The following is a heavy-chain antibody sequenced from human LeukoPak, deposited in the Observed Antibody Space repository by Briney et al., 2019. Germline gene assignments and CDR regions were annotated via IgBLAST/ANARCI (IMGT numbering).Heavy chain of an antibody. CDR3: ASSFLILDY. D-gene: IGHD3-3*01. CDR2: ISSSGTTI. Sequence: PGGSLRLSCAASGLTFSSHEINWVRQAPGKGLEWVSYISSSGTTIYYADSVKGRFTISRDNAKNSVYLQMNSLRAEDTAVYYCASSFLILDYWGQGNLVIVSS. CDR1: GLTFSSHE. J-gene: IGHJ4*02. V-gene: IGHV3-48*03.